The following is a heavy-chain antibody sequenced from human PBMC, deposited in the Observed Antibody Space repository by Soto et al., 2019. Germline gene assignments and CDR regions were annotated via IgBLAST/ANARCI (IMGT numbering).Heavy chain of an antibody. CDR1: GFSLSTSGVG. CDR3: AHREYGAAYSSASFDY. J-gene: IGHJ4*02. Sequence: SGPTLVNPTQTVTLTCTFSGFSLSTSGVGVGWIRQPPGKALEWLALIYWDDDKRYSPSLKSRLTITKDTSKNQVVLTMTNMDPVDTATYYCAHREYGAAYSSASFDYWGQGTLVTVSS. CDR2: IYWDDDK. V-gene: IGHV2-5*02. D-gene: IGHD6-25*01.